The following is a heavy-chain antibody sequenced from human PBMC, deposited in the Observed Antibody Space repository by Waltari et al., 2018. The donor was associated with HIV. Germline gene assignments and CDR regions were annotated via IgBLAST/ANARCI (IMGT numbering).Heavy chain of an antibody. D-gene: IGHD3-16*02. CDR1: GYSISSGYY. Sequence: QVQLQESGPGLVKPSETLSLTCAVSGYSISSGYYWGWIRQPPGRGLEWIGSIYHSGSTYYTPSLKSRVTISVDTSKNQFSLKLSSVTAADTAVYYCASAFIEYFDYWGQGTLVTVSS. J-gene: IGHJ4*02. CDR2: IYHSGST. V-gene: IGHV4-38-2*01. CDR3: ASAFIEYFDY.